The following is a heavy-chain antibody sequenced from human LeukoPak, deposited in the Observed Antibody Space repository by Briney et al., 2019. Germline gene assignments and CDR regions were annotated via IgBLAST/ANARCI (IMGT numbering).Heavy chain of an antibody. J-gene: IGHJ4*02. V-gene: IGHV3-30*02. CDR1: GFTFSSYG. CDR2: IRYDGSNK. Sequence: SRGSLRLSCAASGFTFSSYGMHWVRQAPGKGLEWVAFIRYDGSNKYYADSVKGRFTISRDNSKNTLYLQMNSLRAEDTAVYYCAKVWGDGDRTTDYWGQGTLVTVSS. D-gene: IGHD4-17*01. CDR3: AKVWGDGDRTTDY.